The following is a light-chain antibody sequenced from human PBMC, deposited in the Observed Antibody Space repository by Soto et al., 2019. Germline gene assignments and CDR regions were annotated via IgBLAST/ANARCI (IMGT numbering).Light chain of an antibody. CDR3: CSYAGSSTLYV. J-gene: IGLJ1*01. CDR2: EVN. Sequence: QSALTQPASVSGSPGQSITISCTGTSSDIGTYNIVSWYQQHPGKAPKLMIYEVNKRPSGVSDRFSGSKSGNTASLTTSGLQAEDEADYYCCSYAGSSTLYVFGTGTKVTVL. V-gene: IGLV2-23*02. CDR1: SSDIGTYNI.